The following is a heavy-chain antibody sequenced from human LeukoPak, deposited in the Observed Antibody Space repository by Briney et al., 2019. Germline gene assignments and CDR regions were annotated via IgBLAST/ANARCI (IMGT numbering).Heavy chain of an antibody. CDR3: ARTVSQSAYYYYYYYYMDV. CDR2: ISSSSSTI. V-gene: IGHV3-48*03. J-gene: IGHJ6*03. CDR1: GFTFSSYE. Sequence: PGGSLRLSCAASGFTFSSYEMNWVRQAPGKGLEWVSYISSSSSTIYYADSVKGRFTISRDNAKNSLYLQMNSLRAEDTAVYYCARTVSQSAYYYYYYYYMDVWGKGTTVTVSS. D-gene: IGHD3-10*01.